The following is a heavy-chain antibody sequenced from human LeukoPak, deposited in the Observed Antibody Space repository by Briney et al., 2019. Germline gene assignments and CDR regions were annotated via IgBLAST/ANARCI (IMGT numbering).Heavy chain of an antibody. V-gene: IGHV3-64*04. D-gene: IGHD6-19*01. CDR2: ISSDGGST. CDR3: ARDQQPGVSGSARQFDP. Sequence: GGSLRLSCSASGFTFSSFAMHWVRQAPGKGLEHVSAISSDGGSTYYADSVKGRFTISRDNAKNSLYLQMNSLRAEDTAVYYCARDQQPGVSGSARQFDPWGQGTLVTVSS. CDR1: GFTFSSFA. J-gene: IGHJ5*02.